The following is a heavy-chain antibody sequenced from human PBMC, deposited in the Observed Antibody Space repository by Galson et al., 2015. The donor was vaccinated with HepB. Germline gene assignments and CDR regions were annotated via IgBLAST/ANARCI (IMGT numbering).Heavy chain of an antibody. CDR3: ARPLSTGKTPLGY. V-gene: IGHV1-69*06. CDR1: GGTFSSYA. CDR2: IIPIFGTA. Sequence: SVKVSCKASGGTFSSYAISWVRQAPGQGLEWMGGIIPIFGTANYAQKFQGRVTITADKSTSTAYMGLSSLRSEDTAVYYCARPLSTGKTPLGYWGQGTLVTVSS. J-gene: IGHJ4*02. D-gene: IGHD5/OR15-5a*01.